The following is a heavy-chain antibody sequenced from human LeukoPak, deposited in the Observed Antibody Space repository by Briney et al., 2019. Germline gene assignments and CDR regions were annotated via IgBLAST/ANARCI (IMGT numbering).Heavy chain of an antibody. CDR2: ISYDGSNK. J-gene: IGHJ6*02. V-gene: IGHV3-30*18. CDR1: GFTFSSYG. D-gene: IGHD5-18*01. CDR3: AKDGWGGRYSYGWIGYYYYGMDV. Sequence: GGSLRLSCAASGFTFSSYGMHWVRQAPGKGLEWVAVISYDGSNKYYADSVKGRFTISRDNSKNTLYLQMNSLRAEDTAVYYCAKDGWGGRYSYGWIGYYYYGMDVWGQGTTVTVSS.